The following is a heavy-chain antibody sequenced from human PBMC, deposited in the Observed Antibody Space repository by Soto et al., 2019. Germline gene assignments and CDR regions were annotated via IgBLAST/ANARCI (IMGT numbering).Heavy chain of an antibody. CDR3: AKGKSTGDIDWFDP. CDR1: GFTLQNYA. J-gene: IGHJ5*02. CDR2: LIGGHYGT. V-gene: IGHV3-23*01. Sequence: GGSLRLSCTASGFTLQNYAMAWVRPAPGTGLEWVSPLIGGHYGTAYSYSVKGRFTVSRDNSKNCLYLQMNSLGVEDTAMYFCAKGKSTGDIDWFDPWGQGSLVTVSS. D-gene: IGHD3-10*01.